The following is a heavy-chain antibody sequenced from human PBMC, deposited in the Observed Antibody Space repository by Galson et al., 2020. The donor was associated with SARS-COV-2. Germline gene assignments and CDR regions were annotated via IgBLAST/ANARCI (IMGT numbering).Heavy chain of an antibody. CDR2: ISAYNGNT. Sequence: ASVKVSCKASGYTFTSYGISWVRQAPGQGLEWMGWISAYNGNTNYAQKLQGRVTMTTDTSTSTAYMELRSLRSDDTAVYYCAREHSSSSDYGMDVWGQGTTVTVSS. D-gene: IGHD6-6*01. CDR3: AREHSSSSDYGMDV. J-gene: IGHJ6*02. CDR1: GYTFTSYG. V-gene: IGHV1-18*01.